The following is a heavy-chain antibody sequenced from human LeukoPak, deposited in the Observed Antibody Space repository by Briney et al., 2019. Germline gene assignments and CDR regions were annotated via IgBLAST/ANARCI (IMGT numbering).Heavy chain of an antibody. J-gene: IGHJ4*02. V-gene: IGHV1-18*01. Sequence: GASVKVSCKASGYAFTSYGITWVRQAPGQGLEWMGWISVYNGNTKYAQKLQGRVTMTTDTSTSTAYMELRSLRSDDTAVYYCTRGNDFDPWDYWGQGTLVTVSS. CDR1: GYAFTSYG. D-gene: IGHD3-3*01. CDR2: ISVYNGNT. CDR3: TRGNDFDPWDY.